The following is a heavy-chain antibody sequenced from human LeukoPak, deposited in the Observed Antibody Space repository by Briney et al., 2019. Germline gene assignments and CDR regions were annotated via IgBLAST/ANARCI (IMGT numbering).Heavy chain of an antibody. CDR3: ASGLRYFDLYY. CDR2: IYYSGGT. Sequence: PSETLSLTCAVYGGSFSGYYWSWIRQPPGKGLEWIGNIYYSGGTYYNPSLKSRVTISVDTSKNQFSLKLSSVTAADTAVYYCASGLRYFDLYYWGQGTLVTVSS. D-gene: IGHD3-9*01. CDR1: GGSFSGYY. V-gene: IGHV4-34*01. J-gene: IGHJ4*02.